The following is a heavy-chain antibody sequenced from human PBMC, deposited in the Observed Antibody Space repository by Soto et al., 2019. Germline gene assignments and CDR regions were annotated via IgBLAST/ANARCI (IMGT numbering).Heavy chain of an antibody. CDR3: TTLGYYESGVGGGY. D-gene: IGHD3-3*01. CDR1: GFPVSGFG. CDR2: ISYDGNDK. Sequence: LRLSCAASGFPVSGFGMHWVRQAPGKGLEWVAVISYDGNDKYFADSVKGRFTISRDNSRNTLYLQMSSLRAEDTAVYYCTTLGYYESGVGGGYWGQGTLVTVSS. J-gene: IGHJ4*02. V-gene: IGHV3-30*03.